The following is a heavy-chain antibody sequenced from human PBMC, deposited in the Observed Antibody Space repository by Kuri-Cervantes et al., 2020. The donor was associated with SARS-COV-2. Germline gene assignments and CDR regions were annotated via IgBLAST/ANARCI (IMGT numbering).Heavy chain of an antibody. CDR2: ISSSSSTI. CDR1: GFTFSSYE. D-gene: IGHD5-12*01. J-gene: IGHJ4*02. CDR3: VRETSGYEYYFDY. V-gene: IGHV3-48*03. Sequence: PGVSLRLPCSASGFTFSSYEMNWVRPSPGKGLEWVSYISSSSSTIYYADSVKGRFTISRDNDKNSPYLQMNSLRAEATAVYYCVRETSGYEYYFDYWGQGTLVTVSS.